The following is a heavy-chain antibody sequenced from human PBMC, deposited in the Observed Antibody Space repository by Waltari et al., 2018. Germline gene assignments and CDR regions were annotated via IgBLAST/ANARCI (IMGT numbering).Heavy chain of an antibody. Sequence: EVQLVESGGGLVQPGGSLRLSCVASGFSLSSYWMSWVRPAPGKGLEWVANIKQDGSEKYYVDSAKGRFTISRDNAKNSLYLQMNGLRAEDTAVYYCARNDFWTGYTYFLDHWGQGTVVTVSS. CDR1: GFSLSSYW. CDR3: ARNDFWTGYTYFLDH. J-gene: IGHJ4*02. V-gene: IGHV3-7*01. D-gene: IGHD3-3*01. CDR2: IKQDGSEK.